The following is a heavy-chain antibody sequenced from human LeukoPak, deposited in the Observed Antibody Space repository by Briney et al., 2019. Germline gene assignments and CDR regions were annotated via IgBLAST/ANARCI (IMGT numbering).Heavy chain of an antibody. V-gene: IGHV3-11*04. CDR3: ATASLYFDN. J-gene: IGHJ4*02. CDR2: ISSGGNTI. CDR1: GLTFSAYY. Sequence: GGPLRLSCAASGLTFSAYYMSWIRQAPGKGLEWVSYISSGGNTIKYADSVKGRFTISRDNARNSLYLQINSLRAEDTAVYYCATASLYFDNWGQGTLLTVSS.